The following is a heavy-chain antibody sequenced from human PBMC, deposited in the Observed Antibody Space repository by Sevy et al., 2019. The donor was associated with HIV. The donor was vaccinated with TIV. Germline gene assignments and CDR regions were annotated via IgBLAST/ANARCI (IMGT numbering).Heavy chain of an antibody. J-gene: IGHJ5*02. CDR3: ARGPGVVAVAALNWFDP. CDR1: GLTFSSYA. V-gene: IGHV3-30*04. Sequence: GGSLRLSCAASGLTFSSYAMRWVRQAPGKGLEWVAVISYDGSDKYFADSVKGRFTISRDNSKNTLFLQMNSLRTEDTAVYYCARGPGVVAVAALNWFDPWGQGTLVTVSS. CDR2: ISYDGSDK. D-gene: IGHD2-15*01.